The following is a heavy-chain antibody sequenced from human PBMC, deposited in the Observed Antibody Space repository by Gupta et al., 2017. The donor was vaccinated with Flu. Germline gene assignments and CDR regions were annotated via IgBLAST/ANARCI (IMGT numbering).Heavy chain of an antibody. D-gene: IGHD2-15*01. CDR1: GFPFRIHW. CDR3: ATRSASTTLFADF. CDR2: IKYDGSEI. J-gene: IGHJ4*02. V-gene: IGHV3-7*01. Sequence: EGHLVEPGGDLVQPGASLRLACISSGFPFRIHWISWVRQAPGKGLEWVANIKYDGSEIFYVDSVKGRFTISRDNAKNSLYLQMDNLRAEDTATYYCATRSASTTLFADFWGQGTLVHVSS.